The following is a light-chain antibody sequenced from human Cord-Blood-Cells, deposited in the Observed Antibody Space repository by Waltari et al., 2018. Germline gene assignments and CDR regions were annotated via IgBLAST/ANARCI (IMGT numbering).Light chain of an antibody. CDR3: QQYGSSLALT. V-gene: IGKV3-20*01. CDR2: GAS. J-gene: IGKJ4*01. CDR1: QSVSSSY. Sequence: EIVLTQSPGTLSLSPGERATLPCRASQSVSSSYLAWYQQKPGQAPRLLIYGASSRATVIPDRFSGSGSGTDFTLTISRLEPEDFAVYYCQQYGSSLALTFGGGTKVEIK.